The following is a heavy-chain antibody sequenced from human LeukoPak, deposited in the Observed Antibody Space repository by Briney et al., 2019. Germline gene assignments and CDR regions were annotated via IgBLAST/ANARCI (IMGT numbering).Heavy chain of an antibody. CDR1: GFTFSRYA. Sequence: TGGSLGLSCTASGFTFSRYAMHWVRQAPGKGLEYVSAISSNGGSTYYGDSVKGRFTISRDNSKNTLYLQMSSLRAEDTAVYYCVKARGIQLWLPGDYWGQGTLVTVSS. D-gene: IGHD5-18*01. CDR3: VKARGIQLWLPGDY. V-gene: IGHV3-64D*09. J-gene: IGHJ4*02. CDR2: ISSNGGST.